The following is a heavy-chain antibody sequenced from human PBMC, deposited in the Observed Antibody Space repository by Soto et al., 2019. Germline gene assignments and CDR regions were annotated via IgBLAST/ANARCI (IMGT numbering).Heavy chain of an antibody. V-gene: IGHV4-34*01. Sequence: PSETLSLTXAVYGGSFSGYYWSWIRQPPGKGLEWIGEINHSGSTNYNPSLKSRVTISVDTSKNQFSLKLSSVTAADTAVYYCARDHLPEDFWSGYYYYYYGMDVWGQGTTVTVSS. CDR2: INHSGST. J-gene: IGHJ6*02. CDR1: GGSFSGYY. D-gene: IGHD3-3*01. CDR3: ARDHLPEDFWSGYYYYYYGMDV.